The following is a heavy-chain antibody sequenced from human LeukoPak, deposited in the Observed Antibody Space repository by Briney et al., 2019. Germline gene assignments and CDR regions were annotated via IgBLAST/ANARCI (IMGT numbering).Heavy chain of an antibody. Sequence: GASVKVSCKASGYTFTSYYMHWVRQAPGQGLEWMGIINPSGGSASYAQKFQGRVTMTRDTSTSTVYMELSSLRSEDTAVYYCAREGSNYYDSSGYYEGPWGQGTLVTVSS. J-gene: IGHJ5*02. CDR2: INPSGGSA. CDR1: GYTFTSYY. D-gene: IGHD3-22*01. V-gene: IGHV1-46*01. CDR3: AREGSNYYDSSGYYEGP.